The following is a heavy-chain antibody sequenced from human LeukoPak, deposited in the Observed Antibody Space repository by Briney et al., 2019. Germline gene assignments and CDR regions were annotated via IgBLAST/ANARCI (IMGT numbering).Heavy chain of an antibody. D-gene: IGHD6-19*01. CDR2: INHSGST. CDR1: GGSFSGYY. Sequence: PSETLSLTCAVYGGSFSGYYWSWIRQPPGKGLEWIGEINHSGSTNYNPSLKSRVTISVDTSKNQFSLKLSSVTAADTAVYYCARASGWPHNWFDPWGQGTLVTVSS. CDR3: ARASGWPHNWFDP. J-gene: IGHJ5*02. V-gene: IGHV4-34*01.